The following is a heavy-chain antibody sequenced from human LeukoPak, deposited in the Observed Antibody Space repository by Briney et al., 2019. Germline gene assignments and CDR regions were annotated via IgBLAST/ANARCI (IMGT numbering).Heavy chain of an antibody. CDR2: IYYSGST. D-gene: IGHD2-15*01. Sequence: PSETLSLTCTVSGGSISSSSYYWGWIRQPPGKGLEWTGSIYYSGSTYYNPSLKSRVTISVDTSKNQFSLKLSSVTAADTAVYYCARRKYCSGGSCYQPFDYWGQGTLVTVSS. J-gene: IGHJ4*02. CDR3: ARRKYCSGGSCYQPFDY. CDR1: GGSISSSSYY. V-gene: IGHV4-39*01.